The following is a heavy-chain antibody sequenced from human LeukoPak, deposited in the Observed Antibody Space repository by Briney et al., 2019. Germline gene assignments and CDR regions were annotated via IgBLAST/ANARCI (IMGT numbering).Heavy chain of an antibody. Sequence: ASVKVSCKASGYTFTGYYMHWVRQAPGQGLEWMGWINLNSGGTNDAQKFQDRGTVTRDMSISTAYMELSRLRSDDTAVYYCARSPDILTGENFDYWGQGTLVTVSS. V-gene: IGHV1-2*02. CDR1: GYTFTGYY. D-gene: IGHD3-9*01. CDR3: ARSPDILTGENFDY. J-gene: IGHJ4*02. CDR2: INLNSGGT.